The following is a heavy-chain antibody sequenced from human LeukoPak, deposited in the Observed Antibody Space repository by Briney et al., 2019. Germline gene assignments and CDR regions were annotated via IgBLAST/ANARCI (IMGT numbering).Heavy chain of an antibody. J-gene: IGHJ4*02. D-gene: IGHD6-13*01. Sequence: GGSLRLSCAASGFTFSSYWMSWVRQAPGKGLEWVANIKPDGSETYYVDPVKGRFTISRDNAKSFLYLQMNSLRGEDSAVYYCGGFGYEAAVDLWGQGTLVTVSS. CDR1: GFTFSSYW. V-gene: IGHV3-7*01. CDR3: GGFGYEAAVDL. CDR2: IKPDGSET.